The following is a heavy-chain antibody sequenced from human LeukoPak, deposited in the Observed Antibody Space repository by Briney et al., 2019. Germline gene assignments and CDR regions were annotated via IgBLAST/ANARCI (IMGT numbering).Heavy chain of an antibody. Sequence: GASVKVSCKASGYTFTGYYMHWVRQAPGQGLEWMGWINPNSGGTNYAHKFQDRVTMTRHTSIRTPFMELSRLGSDDTAVYYCARVSSRINFDYWGQGTLVTVSS. J-gene: IGHJ4*02. CDR2: INPNSGGT. D-gene: IGHD3-10*01. V-gene: IGHV1-2*02. CDR3: ARVSSRINFDY. CDR1: GYTFTGYY.